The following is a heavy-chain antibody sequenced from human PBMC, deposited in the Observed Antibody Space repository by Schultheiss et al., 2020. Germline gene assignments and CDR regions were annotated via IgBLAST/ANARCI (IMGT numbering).Heavy chain of an antibody. D-gene: IGHD3-9*01. CDR3: AHRRAGKHQDWVHFDY. CDR2: IDWDDDK. CDR1: GFSLTTSQMC. Sequence: SGPTLVKPTQTLTLTCTFSGFSLTTSQMCVSWIRQPPGKALEWLALIDWDDDKYYSTSLKTRLTISKDTSKDQVVLTMTNMDPVDTATYYCAHRRAGKHQDWVHFDYWGQGTLVTVSS. J-gene: IGHJ4*02. V-gene: IGHV2-70*12.